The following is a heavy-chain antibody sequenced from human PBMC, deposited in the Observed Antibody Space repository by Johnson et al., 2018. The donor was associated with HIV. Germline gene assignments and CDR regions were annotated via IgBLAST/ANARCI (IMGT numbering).Heavy chain of an antibody. V-gene: IGHV3-20*04. CDR3: ARGRGITIFGVVIADAFDI. CDR2: INWNGGST. D-gene: IGHD3-3*01. Sequence: MQLVESGGGLVQPGGSLRLSCAASGFTFDDYGMSWVRQAPGKGLEWVSGINWNGGSTGYADSVKGRVTISRDNAKNSLYLQKNSLRAEDTALYYCARGRGITIFGVVIADAFDIWGQGTMVTVSS. CDR1: GFTFDDYG. J-gene: IGHJ3*02.